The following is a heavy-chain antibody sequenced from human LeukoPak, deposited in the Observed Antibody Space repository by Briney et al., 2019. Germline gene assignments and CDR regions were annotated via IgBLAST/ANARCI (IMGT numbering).Heavy chain of an antibody. CDR2: IYYSGSN. Sequence: SETLSLTCTVSGGSISSYYWSWIRQPPGKGLEWIGYIYYSGSNNYNPSLKSRVTISVDTSKNQFSLKLSSVTAADTAVYYCARTTYYYDSSGYPRAYFDYWGQGTLVTVSS. CDR3: ARTTYYYDSSGYPRAYFDY. D-gene: IGHD3-22*01. J-gene: IGHJ4*02. CDR1: GGSISSYY. V-gene: IGHV4-59*01.